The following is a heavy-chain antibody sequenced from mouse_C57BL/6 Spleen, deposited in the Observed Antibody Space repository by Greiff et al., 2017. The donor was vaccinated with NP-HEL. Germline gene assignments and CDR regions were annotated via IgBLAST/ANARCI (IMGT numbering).Heavy chain of an antibody. D-gene: IGHD1-1*01. CDR3: ARSYYYGSSEFAY. CDR1: GYTFTDYN. Sequence: EVQLQQSGPELVKPGASVKMSCKASGYTFTDYNMHWVKQSHGKSLEWIGYINPNNGGTSYNQKFKGKATLTVNKSSSTAYMELRSLTSEESAVYYCARSYYYGSSEFAYWGQGTLVTVSA. CDR2: INPNNGGT. V-gene: IGHV1-22*01. J-gene: IGHJ3*01.